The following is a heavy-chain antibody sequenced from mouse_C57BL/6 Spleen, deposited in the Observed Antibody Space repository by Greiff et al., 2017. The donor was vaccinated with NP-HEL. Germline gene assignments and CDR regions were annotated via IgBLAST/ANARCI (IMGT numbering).Heavy chain of an antibody. J-gene: IGHJ2*01. CDR2: IYTGDGNT. Sequence: VPLQPSGPELVKPGASVKISCKASGYAFSSSWMNWVKQRPGKGLVWIGRIYTGDGNTNYNGKFKDKATLTADKSYSTAYMQLSSLTSEGSAVYYCARSYGKYFDYWGQGTTLTVSS. D-gene: IGHD2-1*01. V-gene: IGHV1-82*01. CDR1: GYAFSSSW. CDR3: ARSYGKYFDY.